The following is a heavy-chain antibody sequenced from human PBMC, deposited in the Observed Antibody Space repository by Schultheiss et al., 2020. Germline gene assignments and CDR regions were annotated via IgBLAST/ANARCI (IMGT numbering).Heavy chain of an antibody. J-gene: IGHJ6*04. V-gene: IGHV1-18*04. Sequence: ASVKVSCKASGFPFTSYGIDWVRQAPGQGFEWMGWISAYNGNTNYAQKFQGRVTMTTDSSTSTAYMELKNLRSDDTAVYYCARDPSSPTDYISDWYPFYYGMDVWGRGTTVTVSS. CDR2: ISAYNGNT. CDR3: ARDPSSPTDYISDWYPFYYGMDV. CDR1: GFPFTSYG. D-gene: IGHD6-19*01.